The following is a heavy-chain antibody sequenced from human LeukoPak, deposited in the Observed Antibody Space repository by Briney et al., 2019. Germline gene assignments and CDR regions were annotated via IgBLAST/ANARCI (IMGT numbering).Heavy chain of an antibody. CDR1: GFTFSSQW. CDR2: VNQGGTQK. CDR3: AREHYFYYMDG. J-gene: IGHJ6*03. V-gene: IGHV3-7*01. Sequence: GRSLRLSCAASGFTFSSQWMSWARQAPGKGLEWVAIVNQGGTQKYYVDSVKGRFTISRDNAENSLYLQMNSLRAEDTAVYYCAREHYFYYMDGWGKGTTVTVSS.